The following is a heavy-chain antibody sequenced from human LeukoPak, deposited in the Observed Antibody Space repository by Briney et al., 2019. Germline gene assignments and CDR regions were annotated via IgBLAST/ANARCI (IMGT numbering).Heavy chain of an antibody. V-gene: IGHV1-2*02. Sequence: ASVKVSCKASGYTFTGYYMHWVRLTPGQGLEWMGWINPNSGGTNYAQKFQGRVTMTRDTSISTAYMELSRLRSDDTAVYYCARSGGSADAFDIWGQGTMVTVSS. D-gene: IGHD6-19*01. CDR3: ARSGGSADAFDI. J-gene: IGHJ3*02. CDR1: GYTFTGYY. CDR2: INPNSGGT.